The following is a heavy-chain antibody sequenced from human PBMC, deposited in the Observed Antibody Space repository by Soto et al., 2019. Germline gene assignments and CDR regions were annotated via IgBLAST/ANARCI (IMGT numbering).Heavy chain of an antibody. J-gene: IGHJ4*02. Sequence: GGSLRLSCSASGFTFDDYDMHWVRQAPGKGLEWVSYISRSSGSICYADSVKGRFTISRDNAKNSLYLQMNSLRAEDTAVYYCATKNHASTLGFDYWGQGTLVTVSS. CDR3: ATKNHASTLGFDY. D-gene: IGHD7-27*01. CDR1: GFTFDDYD. CDR2: ISRSSGSI. V-gene: IGHV3-9*01.